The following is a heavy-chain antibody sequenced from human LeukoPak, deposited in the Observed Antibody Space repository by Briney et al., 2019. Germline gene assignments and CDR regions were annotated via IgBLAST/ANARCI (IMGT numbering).Heavy chain of an antibody. D-gene: IGHD2-2*02. J-gene: IGHJ3*02. CDR2: IIPIFGTA. Sequence: ASVKVSCKASGGTFSSYAISWVRQAPGQGLEWMGGIIPIFGTANYAQKFQGRVTITTDEPTSTAYMELSSLRSEDTAVYYCARDRCSSTSCYTDDAFDIWGQGTMVTVSS. V-gene: IGHV1-69*05. CDR1: GGTFSSYA. CDR3: ARDRCSSTSCYTDDAFDI.